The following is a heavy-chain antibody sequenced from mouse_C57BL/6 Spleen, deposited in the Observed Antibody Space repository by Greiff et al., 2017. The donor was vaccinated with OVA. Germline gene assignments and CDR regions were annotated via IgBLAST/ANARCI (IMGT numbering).Heavy chain of an antibody. Sequence: EVNVVESGGDLVKPGGSLKLSCAASGFTFSSYGMSWVRQTPDKRLEWVATISSGGSYTYYPDSLKGRFTISRDNAKNTLYLQMSSLKSEDTAMYYCARRPITTVVAYYFDYWGQGTTLTVSS. J-gene: IGHJ2*01. CDR2: ISSGGSYT. CDR1: GFTFSSYG. CDR3: ARRPITTVVAYYFDY. D-gene: IGHD1-1*01. V-gene: IGHV5-6*02.